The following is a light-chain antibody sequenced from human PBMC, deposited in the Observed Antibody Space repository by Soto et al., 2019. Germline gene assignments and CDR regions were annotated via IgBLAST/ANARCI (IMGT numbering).Light chain of an antibody. J-gene: IGLJ1*01. CDR2: EVS. CDR3: ASYTSTNSLV. Sequence: QSVLTQPASVSGSPGQSITISCAGTSSDVGGFNYVSWYQHHPGKAPKLIIYEVSNRPSGIFDRFSGSKSGNTASLTISGLQAEDEADYHCASYTSTNSLVFGTGTKVTVL. V-gene: IGLV2-14*01. CDR1: SSDVGGFNY.